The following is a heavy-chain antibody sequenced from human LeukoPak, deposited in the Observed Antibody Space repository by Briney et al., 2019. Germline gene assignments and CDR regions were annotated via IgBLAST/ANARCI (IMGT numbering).Heavy chain of an antibody. CDR3: ARPLHYYGSGSSLNY. CDR2: ISYDGSNK. D-gene: IGHD3-10*01. J-gene: IGHJ4*02. V-gene: IGHV3-30-3*01. Sequence: GGSLRLSCAASGFTFSSYAMHWVRQAPGKGLEWVAVISYDGSNKYYADSVEGRFTISRDSSKNTLYLQMNSLRAEDTAVYYCARPLHYYGSGSSLNYWGQGTLVTVSS. CDR1: GFTFSSYA.